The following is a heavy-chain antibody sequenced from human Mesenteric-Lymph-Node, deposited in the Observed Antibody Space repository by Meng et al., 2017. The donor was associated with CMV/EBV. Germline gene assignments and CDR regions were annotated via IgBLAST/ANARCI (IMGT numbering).Heavy chain of an antibody. D-gene: IGHD1-7*01. V-gene: IGHV3-7*01. CDR1: GFTFSTYW. CDR3: ARNYYPDY. Sequence: GESLKISCAASGFTFSTYWMTWVRQAPGKGLEWVANIQEDGSEKYYVDSVKGRFTISRDNAKNSLYLQMNSLRAEDTAVYYCARNYYPDYWGQGTLVTVSS. J-gene: IGHJ4*02. CDR2: IQEDGSEK.